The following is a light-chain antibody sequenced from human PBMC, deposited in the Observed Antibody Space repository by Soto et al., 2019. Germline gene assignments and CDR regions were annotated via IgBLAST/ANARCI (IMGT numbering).Light chain of an antibody. CDR3: QHYNVYYMYT. Sequence: DIQMTQSPSTLSASVGDRVTITCRASQNINNWLAWFQQKPGEAPQLLIYDASTLESGVPSRFSGSGSGTEFTLTISSLQPDDYATYSCQHYNVYYMYTFGQGTKVEIK. J-gene: IGKJ2*01. CDR2: DAS. CDR1: QNINNW. V-gene: IGKV1-5*01.